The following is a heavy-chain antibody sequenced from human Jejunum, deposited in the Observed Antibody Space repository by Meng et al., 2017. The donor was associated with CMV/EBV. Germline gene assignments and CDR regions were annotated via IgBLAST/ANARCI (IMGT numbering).Heavy chain of an antibody. CDR2: ITGSLSGT. Sequence: FSDYYMSWISQAPGKGLEWVSYITGSLSGTDYADSVKGRFTISRDNAKKSLYLQMDSLRPEDTAVYYCARVEFHYGSGGPPFFDFWGQGALVTVSS. J-gene: IGHJ4*02. CDR1: FSDYY. V-gene: IGHV3-11*04. D-gene: IGHD3-10*01. CDR3: ARVEFHYGSGGPPFFDF.